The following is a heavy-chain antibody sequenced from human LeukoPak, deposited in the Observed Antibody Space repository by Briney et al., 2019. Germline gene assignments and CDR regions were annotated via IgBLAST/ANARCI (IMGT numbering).Heavy chain of an antibody. Sequence: ASVKVSCKVSGYTLTDLSMHWVRQAPGKGLEWMGAFDPEEGDTIYAQKFQGRVTMTEDTSTNTAYMELSSLISDDTAVYYCARSNIATRRGDNWFDPWGQGTLVTVSS. CDR2: FDPEEGDT. V-gene: IGHV1-24*01. D-gene: IGHD6-6*01. CDR3: ARSNIATRRGDNWFDP. CDR1: GYTLTDLS. J-gene: IGHJ5*02.